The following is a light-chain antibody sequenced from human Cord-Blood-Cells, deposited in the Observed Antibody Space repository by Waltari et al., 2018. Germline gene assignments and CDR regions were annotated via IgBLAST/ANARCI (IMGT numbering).Light chain of an antibody. CDR1: PSVLYSSNNKNY. CDR2: WAY. CDR3: QQYYSTLWT. V-gene: IGKV4-1*01. J-gene: IGKJ1*01. Sequence: DIVMTQSPDSLAVSLGERATINCKSSPSVLYSSNNKNYLAWYQQKPGQPPKLLLYWAYTRESGVPDRFSGSGSGTDFTLTSSSLQAEDGAVYYCQQYYSTLWTFGQGTKVEIK.